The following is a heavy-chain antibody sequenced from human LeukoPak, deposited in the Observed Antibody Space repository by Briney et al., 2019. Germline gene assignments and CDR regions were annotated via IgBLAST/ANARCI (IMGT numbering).Heavy chain of an antibody. D-gene: IGHD5-18*01. CDR2: TYYLSKWYN. CDR3: ASGYGFGFTY. J-gene: IGHJ4*02. V-gene: IGHV6-1*01. Sequence: SQTLSLTCVISGDSVSSNRVAWNWIRQSPSRGLEWLGRTYYLSKWYNDYAVSVKSRITINPDTSKNQFSLQLNSVTPEDTAVCYCASGYGFGFTYWGQGSLVTVSS. CDR1: GDSVSSNRVA.